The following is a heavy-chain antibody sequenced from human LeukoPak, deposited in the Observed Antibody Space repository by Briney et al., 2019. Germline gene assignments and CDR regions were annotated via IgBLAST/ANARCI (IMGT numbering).Heavy chain of an antibody. CDR3: AKVHVTTLDWFCFDY. D-gene: IGHD4-17*01. J-gene: IGHJ4*02. CDR1: GFPFSSYA. Sequence: PGGSLRLSCAASGFPFSSYAMSWAPQAPGKGLEWVSAYSGSGGSIYYADSVKGRFTISRDNSKNTLYLQMNSLRAEDTAVYYCAKVHVTTLDWFCFDYCGQGTLVTVSS. CDR2: YSGSGGSI. V-gene: IGHV3-23*01.